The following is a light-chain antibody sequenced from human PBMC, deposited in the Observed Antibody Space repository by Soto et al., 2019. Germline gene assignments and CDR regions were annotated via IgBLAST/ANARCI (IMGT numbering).Light chain of an antibody. CDR1: SSNIGINT. V-gene: IGLV1-44*01. CDR2: TDN. J-gene: IGLJ1*01. CDR3: SSTVTGDTYV. Sequence: QSVLTQPPSASGTPGQRVTISCSGGSSNIGINTVNWYQQLPGTAPKVLIYTDNERPSGVPDRFSGSKSGTSASLAINGLQSGDEADYYCSSTVTGDTYVFGTGTKLTVL.